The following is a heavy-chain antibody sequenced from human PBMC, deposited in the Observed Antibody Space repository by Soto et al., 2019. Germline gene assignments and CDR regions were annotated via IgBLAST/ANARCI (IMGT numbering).Heavy chain of an antibody. D-gene: IGHD5-12*01. V-gene: IGHV3-23*01. CDR2: ISGSDSST. CDR1: GYTFRSYA. CDR3: AKAISGYNAPLDH. J-gene: IGHJ4*02. Sequence: EVQLLESGGGLVQPGGTLRLSCAASGYTFRSYAMNWVRQAPGKGLEWVSVISGSDSSTYYADSVKGRFTISRDNSKNTLYVQMNSLRAEDTAIYYCAKAISGYNAPLDHWGQGTRVTVSS.